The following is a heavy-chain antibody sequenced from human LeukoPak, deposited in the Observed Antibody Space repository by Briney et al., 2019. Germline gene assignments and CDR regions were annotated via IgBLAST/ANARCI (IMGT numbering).Heavy chain of an antibody. CDR2: IYTSGST. D-gene: IGHD1-7*01. J-gene: IGHJ5*02. Sequence: PSETLSLTCTVSGGSISSYYWSWIRQPAGKGLEWIGRIYTSGSTNYNPSLKSRVTMSVDTSKNQFSLKLSSVTAADTAVYYCARSTGTTARNWFDPWGQGTLVTVSS. CDR1: GGSISSYY. CDR3: ARSTGTTARNWFDP. V-gene: IGHV4-4*07.